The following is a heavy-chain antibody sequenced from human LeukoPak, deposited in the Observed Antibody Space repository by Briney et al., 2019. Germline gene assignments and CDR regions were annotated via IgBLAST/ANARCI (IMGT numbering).Heavy chain of an antibody. Sequence: SETLSLTCAVYGGSFSGYYWSWIRQPPGKGLEWIGEINHSGSTNYNPSLKSRVTISVDTSKNQFSLKMSSVNAADTAVYYCARLTTRYYFDSRGQGTLVTVSS. J-gene: IGHJ4*02. CDR3: ARLTTRYYFDS. CDR1: GGSFSGYY. D-gene: IGHD3-22*01. V-gene: IGHV4-34*01. CDR2: INHSGST.